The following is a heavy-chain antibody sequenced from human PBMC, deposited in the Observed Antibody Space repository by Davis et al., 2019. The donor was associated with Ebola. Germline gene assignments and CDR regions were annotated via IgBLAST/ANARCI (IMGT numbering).Heavy chain of an antibody. CDR3: ARGIEDFGVVIEDVAFDI. CDR2: INAGNGNT. D-gene: IGHD3-3*01. Sequence: ASVKVSCKASGYTFTSYAMHWVRQAPGQRLEWMGWINAGNGNTKYSQKFQGRVTITRDTSASTAYMELSSLRSEDTAVYYCARGIEDFGVVIEDVAFDIWGQGTMVTVSS. CDR1: GYTFTSYA. V-gene: IGHV1-3*01. J-gene: IGHJ3*02.